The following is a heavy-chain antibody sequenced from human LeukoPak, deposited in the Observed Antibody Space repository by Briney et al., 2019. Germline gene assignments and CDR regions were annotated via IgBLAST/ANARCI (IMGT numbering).Heavy chain of an antibody. CDR3: ASSKAAVAGFTDY. CDR2: IIPIFGTA. CDR1: GGTFSSYA. D-gene: IGHD6-19*01. V-gene: IGHV1-69*13. Sequence: GASVKVSCTASGGTFSSYAISWVRQAPGQGLEWMGGIIPIFGTANYAQKFQGRVTITADESTSTAYMELSSLRSEDTAVYYCASSKAAVAGFTDYWGQGTLVTVSS. J-gene: IGHJ4*02.